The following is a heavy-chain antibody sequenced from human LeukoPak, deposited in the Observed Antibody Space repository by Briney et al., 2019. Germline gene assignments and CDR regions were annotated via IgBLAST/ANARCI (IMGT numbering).Heavy chain of an antibody. D-gene: IGHD3-22*01. CDR1: GFSFSSYV. CDR2: ISYDGSNK. CDR3: ARDRPMIVVADAFDI. Sequence: GGSLRLSCAASGFSFSSYVMHWVRQAPGKGLEWVAVISYDGSNKYYADSVKGRFTISRDNSKNTLYLQMNSLRAEDTAVYYCARDRPMIVVADAFDIWGQGTMVTVSS. J-gene: IGHJ3*02. V-gene: IGHV3-30*04.